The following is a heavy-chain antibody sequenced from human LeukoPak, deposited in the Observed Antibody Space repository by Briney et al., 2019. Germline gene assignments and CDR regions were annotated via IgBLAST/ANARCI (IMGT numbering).Heavy chain of an antibody. CDR1: GFTFSSYA. CDR2: ISYDGSNK. V-gene: IGHV3-30*04. D-gene: IGHD6-13*01. CDR3: AREQLGMQYFDY. Sequence: PGRSLRLSCAASGFTFSSYAMHWVRQAPGKGLEWVAVISYDGSNKYYADSVKGRFTISRDNSKNTLYLQMNSLRAEDTAVYYCAREQLGMQYFDYWGQGTLVTVSS. J-gene: IGHJ4*02.